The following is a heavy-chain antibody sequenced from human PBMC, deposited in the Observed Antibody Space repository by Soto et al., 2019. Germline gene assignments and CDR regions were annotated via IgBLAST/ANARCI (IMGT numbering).Heavy chain of an antibody. CDR1: GFTFTSYW. Sequence: EVQLGESGGGLVQPGGSLRLSCAASGFTFTSYWMHWVSQAPGKGLVWVSRIDTDGSTTSYADSVKGRFTISRDNAKNTLYLQMNSLRADDTAVYYCARAIAVSGTGGLYRCKGILVNVSS. CDR3: ARAIAVSGTGGLY. J-gene: IGHJ4*02. D-gene: IGHD6-19*01. V-gene: IGHV3-74*01. CDR2: IDTDGSTT.